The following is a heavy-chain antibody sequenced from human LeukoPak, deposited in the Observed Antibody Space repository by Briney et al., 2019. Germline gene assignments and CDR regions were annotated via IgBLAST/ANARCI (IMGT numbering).Heavy chain of an antibody. CDR1: GFTFSSYA. CDR3: ARAGDCTNGVCYTGEGNYYYYMGL. V-gene: IGHV3-30*04. Sequence: GGSLTLSCAASGFTFSSYAMHWVRQAPGKGLEWVAVISYDGSNKYYADSVKGRFTISRDNSKNTLYLQMNSLRAEDTAVYYCARAGDCTNGVCYTGEGNYYYYMGLLGQGAHGH. CDR2: ISYDGSNK. D-gene: IGHD2-8*01. J-gene: IGHJ6*03.